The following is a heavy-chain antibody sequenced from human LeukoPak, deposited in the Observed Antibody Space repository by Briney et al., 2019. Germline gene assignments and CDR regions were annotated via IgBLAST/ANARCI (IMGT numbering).Heavy chain of an antibody. V-gene: IGHV1-69*01. CDR1: GGTFSSYA. D-gene: IGHD3-10*01. CDR3: VSSGSPFDY. Sequence: SVKVSCKASGGTFSSYAISWVRQAPGQGLEWMGGVIPIFGTANYAQKFQGRVTITADESASTAYMELSSLRSEDTAVYYCVSSGSPFDYWGQGTLVTVSS. CDR2: VIPIFGTA. J-gene: IGHJ4*02.